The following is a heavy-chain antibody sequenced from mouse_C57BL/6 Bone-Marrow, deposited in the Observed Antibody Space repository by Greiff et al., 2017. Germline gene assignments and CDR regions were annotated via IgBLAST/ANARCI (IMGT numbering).Heavy chain of an antibody. CDR1: GYTFTSYT. V-gene: IGHV1-4*01. CDR3: ARGDYYGSVLAY. D-gene: IGHD1-1*01. Sequence: VQLVESGAELARPGASVKMSCKASGYTFTSYTMHWVKQRPGQGLEWIGYINPSSGYTKYNQKFKDKATLTADKSSSTAYMQLSSLTSEDSAVNYSARGDYYGSVLAYWGQGTLVTVSA. CDR2: INPSSGYT. J-gene: IGHJ3*01.